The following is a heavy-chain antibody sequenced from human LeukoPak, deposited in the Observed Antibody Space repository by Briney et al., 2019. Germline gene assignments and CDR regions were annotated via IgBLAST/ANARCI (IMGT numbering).Heavy chain of an antibody. CDR3: ARRSDYSGSGSYYYFDY. CDR2: IYYSGST. D-gene: IGHD3-10*01. V-gene: IGHV4-31*03. CDR1: GGSISSGGYY. Sequence: SQTLSLTCTVSGGSISSGGYYWSWIRQHPGKGLEWIGYIYYSGSTYYNPSLKSRVTISVDTPKSQFSLKLTSVSAADTAVYYCARRSDYSGSGSYYYFDYWGQGILVTVSS. J-gene: IGHJ4*02.